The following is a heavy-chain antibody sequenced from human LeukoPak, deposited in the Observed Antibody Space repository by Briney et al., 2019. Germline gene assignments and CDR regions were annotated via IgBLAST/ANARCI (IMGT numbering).Heavy chain of an antibody. CDR2: ISNSGDIT. CDR3: AIAAAY. Sequence: PGGSLRLSCAVSGFSFSDFYMSWIRQAPGKGSEWVSYISNSGDITYYSDSVKGRFTISRDNTKKSLYLQMSSLTAEDTAVYYCAIAAAYWGQGTLVTVSS. J-gene: IGHJ4*02. CDR1: GFSFSDFY. D-gene: IGHD2-2*01. V-gene: IGHV3-11*01.